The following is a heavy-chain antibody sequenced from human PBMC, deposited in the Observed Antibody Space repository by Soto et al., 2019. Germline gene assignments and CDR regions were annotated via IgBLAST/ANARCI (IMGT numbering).Heavy chain of an antibody. V-gene: IGHV4-31*03. CDR3: ATRGVVIGGAFDI. D-gene: IGHD3-3*01. CDR1: GGSISSGGYY. J-gene: IGHJ3*02. Sequence: SETLSLTCTVSGGSISSGGYYWSWIRQHPGKGLEWIGYIYYSGSTYYNPSLKSRVTISVDTSKNQFSLKLSSVTAADTAVYYCATRGVVIGGAFDIWGQGTMVTVSS. CDR2: IYYSGST.